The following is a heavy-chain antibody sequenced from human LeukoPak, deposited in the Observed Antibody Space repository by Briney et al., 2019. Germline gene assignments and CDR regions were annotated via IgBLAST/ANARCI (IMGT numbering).Heavy chain of an antibody. CDR2: ISAYNGNT. CDR1: GYTFTSYG. V-gene: IGHV1-18*01. D-gene: IGHD2-15*01. CDR3: ARWAGSKWYGPFDY. J-gene: IGHJ4*02. Sequence: ASVKVSCKASGYTFTSYGISWVRQAPGQGLEWMGWISAYNGNTNYAQKLQGRVTMTTDTSTSTAYMELRSLRSDDTAVYYCARWAGSKWYGPFDYWGQGTLVTVSS.